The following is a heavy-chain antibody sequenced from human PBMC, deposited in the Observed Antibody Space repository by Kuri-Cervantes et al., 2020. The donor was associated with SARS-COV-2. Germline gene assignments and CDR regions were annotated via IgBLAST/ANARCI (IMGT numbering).Heavy chain of an antibody. CDR2: LSRSGRST. D-gene: IGHD2-2*01. Sequence: GGSLRLSCAASGFTFSAYAMIWVRQAPGKGLEWVSCLSRSGRSTYYADSVKGRFTISRDNAKNSLYLQMNSLRAEDTAVYYCARDRAPDRYCSSTCCYRGMDVWAQGPS. CDR3: ARDRAPDRYCSSTCCYRGMDV. V-gene: IGHV3-23*01. J-gene: IGHJ6*02. CDR1: GFTFSAYA.